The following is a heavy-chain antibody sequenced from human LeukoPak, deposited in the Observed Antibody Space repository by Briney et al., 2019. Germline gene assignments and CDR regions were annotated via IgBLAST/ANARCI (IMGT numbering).Heavy chain of an antibody. CDR3: ARGRPTTSIAAAGVNWFDP. V-gene: IGHV1-69*06. D-gene: IGHD6-13*01. CDR2: IVPIFGTA. Sequence: SVKVSCKASGGTFSSYAISWVRQAPGQGLEWMGGIVPIFGTANYAQKFQGRVTITADKSTSTTYMELSSLRSEDTAVYYCARGRPTTSIAAAGVNWFDPWGQGTLVTVSS. J-gene: IGHJ5*02. CDR1: GGTFSSYA.